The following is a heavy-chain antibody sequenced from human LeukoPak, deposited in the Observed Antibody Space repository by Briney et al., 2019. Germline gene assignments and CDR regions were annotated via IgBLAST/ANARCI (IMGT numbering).Heavy chain of an antibody. CDR1: GLTVSSDY. V-gene: IGHV3-53*01. Sequence: GGSLRLSCAASGLTVSSDYMSWVRQAPGKGLEWVSVIYSGGSTYYAGSLKGRFTISRDKSKNTLYLQMSSLRAEDTAVYYCANAPLGATLHALDIWGQGTMVTVSS. J-gene: IGHJ3*02. CDR3: ANAPLGATLHALDI. D-gene: IGHD1-26*01. CDR2: IYSGGST.